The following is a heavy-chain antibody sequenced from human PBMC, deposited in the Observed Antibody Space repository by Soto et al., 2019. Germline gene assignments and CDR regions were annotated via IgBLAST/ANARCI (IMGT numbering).Heavy chain of an antibody. V-gene: IGHV1-69*12. J-gene: IGHJ4*02. CDR3: ARGGMRWLRSRHFDY. D-gene: IGHD5-12*01. Sequence: QVQLVQSGAEVKKPGSSVKVSCKASGGTSSSYAISWVRQAPGQGLEWMGGIIPFFGTANYAQKFQGRVTXXADESPSTAYMELSSLSSEDTAVYYCARGGMRWLRSRHFDYWGQGTLVTVSS. CDR1: GGTSSSYA. CDR2: IIPFFGTA.